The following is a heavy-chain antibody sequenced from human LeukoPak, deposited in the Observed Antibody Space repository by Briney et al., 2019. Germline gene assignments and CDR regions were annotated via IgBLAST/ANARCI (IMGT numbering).Heavy chain of an antibody. D-gene: IGHD3-10*01. CDR2: IWYDGSNK. Sequence: GGSLRLSCAASGFTLSSYGMHWVRQAPGKGLEWVAVIWYDGSNKYYADPVKGRFTISRDNSKNTLYLQMNSLRAEDTAVYYCARESTTMVRGVIQHWGQGTLVTVSS. V-gene: IGHV3-33*01. CDR1: GFTLSSYG. CDR3: ARESTTMVRGVIQH. J-gene: IGHJ1*01.